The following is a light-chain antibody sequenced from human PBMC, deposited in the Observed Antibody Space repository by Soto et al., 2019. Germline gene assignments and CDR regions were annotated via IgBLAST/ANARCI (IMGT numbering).Light chain of an antibody. J-gene: IGKJ1*01. CDR3: LQVYSFPRT. Sequence: DIQMTQTPSTRSASVGDRGTMTCRASQSISNSLAWYQQKPGKAPKLLIYKASSLESGVPSRFSGSGSGTEFTLTINSLQADDFASYFCLQVYSFPRTFGLGTKV. CDR1: QSISNS. CDR2: KAS. V-gene: IGKV1-5*03.